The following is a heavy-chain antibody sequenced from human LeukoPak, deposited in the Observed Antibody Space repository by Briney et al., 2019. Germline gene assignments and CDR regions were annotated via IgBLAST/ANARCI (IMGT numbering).Heavy chain of an antibody. CDR1: GGSITSTNW. D-gene: IGHD1-26*01. V-gene: IGHV4-4*02. Sequence: SGTLSLTCGVSGGSITSTNWWSWVRQPPGQGLEWIGEISLTGRTNYNPSLIGRVIMSLDESRNQLSLTLTSVTAADTAMYYCTRESGPYCPFGYWGQGTLVVVPP. J-gene: IGHJ4*02. CDR3: TRESGPYCPFGY. CDR2: ISLTGRT.